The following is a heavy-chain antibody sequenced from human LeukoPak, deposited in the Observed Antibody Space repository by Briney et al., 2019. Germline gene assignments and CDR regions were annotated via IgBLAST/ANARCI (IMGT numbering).Heavy chain of an antibody. V-gene: IGHV4-38-2*02. D-gene: IGHD3-22*01. Sequence: PSETLSLTCTVSGFSPSSVDNWGWIGQSPAKGLEWIGSGYQSGRTDSTTSLKSRLTISLDTSKNQFSLRLSSVTAADTAMYYCTGKYYYDSSGYYYADYWGQGTLVTVSS. CDR2: GYQSGRT. J-gene: IGHJ4*02. CDR3: TGKYYYDSSGYYYADY. CDR1: GFSPSSVDN.